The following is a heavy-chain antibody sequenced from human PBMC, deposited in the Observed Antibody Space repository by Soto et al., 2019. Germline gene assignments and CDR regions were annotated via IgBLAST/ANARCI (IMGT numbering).Heavy chain of an antibody. Sequence: EVQLVESGGGLVQPGGSLRLSCAASGFIFSNYWMSWVRQAPGKGLEWVANIKEDGSEKYYVDSVKGRFTIPRDNAKNSLYLQMNSLRVEDTAVYYCVRVGRLGGYWGQGTLVTVSS. CDR1: GFIFSNYW. V-gene: IGHV3-7*03. J-gene: IGHJ4*02. CDR3: VRVGRLGGY. D-gene: IGHD3-16*01. CDR2: IKEDGSEK.